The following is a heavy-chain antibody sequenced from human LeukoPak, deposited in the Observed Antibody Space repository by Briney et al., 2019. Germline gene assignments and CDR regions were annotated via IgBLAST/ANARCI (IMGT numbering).Heavy chain of an antibody. J-gene: IGHJ4*02. Sequence: PSGTLSLTCAVSGGSLTSSDWWSWVRQPPGKGLEWIGSMYHSGSTYYNPSLKSRITMSVDTSKNHFSLKLSSVTAADTAVYYCARDRYYYDSSGYDGCFDYWGQGTLVTVSS. CDR1: GGSLTSSDW. CDR2: MYHSGST. D-gene: IGHD3-22*01. V-gene: IGHV4-4*02. CDR3: ARDRYYYDSSGYDGCFDY.